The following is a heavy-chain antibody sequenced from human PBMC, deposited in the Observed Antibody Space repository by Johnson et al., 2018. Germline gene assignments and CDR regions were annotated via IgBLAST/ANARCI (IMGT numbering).Heavy chain of an antibody. CDR3: AAGYAGYYMDV. Sequence: QVQLQQWGAGLLKPSETLSLTCAVSGESFSGYYWSWIRPPPGKGLEWIGEVSPRGSTNYTPSLKSRITISLDTSNNQFSLKLLSVTAADTAVYFCAAGYAGYYMDVWGKGTTVTVSS. D-gene: IGHD5-18*01. J-gene: IGHJ6*03. CDR1: GESFSGYY. CDR2: VSPRGST. V-gene: IGHV4-34*01.